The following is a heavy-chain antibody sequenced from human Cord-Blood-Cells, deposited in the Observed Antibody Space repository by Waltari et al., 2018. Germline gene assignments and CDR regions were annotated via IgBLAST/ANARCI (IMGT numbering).Heavy chain of an antibody. D-gene: IGHD3-10*01. Sequence: QVQLVQSGAEVKKPGASVKVSCKAAGYTVTGYYMHVVRQAPGQGLEWMGWINPNSGGTNYAQKFQGWVTMTRDTSISTAYMELSRLRSDDTAVYYCARHLYYGSGSDAFDIWGQGTMVTVSS. V-gene: IGHV1-2*04. CDR2: INPNSGGT. CDR1: GYTVTGYY. J-gene: IGHJ3*02. CDR3: ARHLYYGSGSDAFDI.